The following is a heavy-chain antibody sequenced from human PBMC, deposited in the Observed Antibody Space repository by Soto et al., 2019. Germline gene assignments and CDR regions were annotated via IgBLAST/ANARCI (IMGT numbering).Heavy chain of an antibody. Sequence: WKTLSLTCAVYGGSFSGYYWSWIRQPPGKGLEWIGEINHSGSTNYNPSLKSRVTISVDTSKNQLSLKLSSVTAADTAVYYCARLRVQFKRRDYYYGMDVWGQGTTGTVS. D-gene: IGHD1-1*01. V-gene: IGHV4-34*01. CDR2: INHSGST. CDR1: GGSFSGYY. J-gene: IGHJ6*02. CDR3: ARLRVQFKRRDYYYGMDV.